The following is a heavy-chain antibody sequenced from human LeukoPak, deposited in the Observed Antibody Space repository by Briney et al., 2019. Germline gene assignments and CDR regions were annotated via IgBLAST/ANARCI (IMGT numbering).Heavy chain of an antibody. V-gene: IGHV5-51*01. CDR3: ARPSYYDSSRGDAFDI. Sequence: GESLKISCKGSGYSFTSYWIGWVRQMPGKGLEWMGIIYPGDPDTRYSPSFQGRVTISADKSISTAYLQWSSLKASDTAMYYCARPSYYDSSRGDAFDIWGQGTMVAVSS. CDR1: GYSFTSYW. CDR2: IYPGDPDT. J-gene: IGHJ3*02. D-gene: IGHD3-22*01.